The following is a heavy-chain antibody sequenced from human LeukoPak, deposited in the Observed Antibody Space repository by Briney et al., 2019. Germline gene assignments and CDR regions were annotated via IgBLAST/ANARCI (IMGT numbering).Heavy chain of an antibody. CDR1: GFTFSSYA. CDR2: IYAGFST. D-gene: IGHD3-10*01. Sequence: GGSLRLSCAASGFTFSSYAMSWVRQAPGRGLEWVSVIYAGFSTYYADSVKGRFTISRDTSKNILYLQMNSLRAEDTAVYYCATTPGVRGGLDYWGQGTLVTVSS. J-gene: IGHJ4*02. V-gene: IGHV3-53*01. CDR3: ATTPGVRGGLDY.